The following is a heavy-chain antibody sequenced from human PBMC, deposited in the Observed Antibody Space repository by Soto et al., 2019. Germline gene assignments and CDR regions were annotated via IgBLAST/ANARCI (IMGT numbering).Heavy chain of an antibody. D-gene: IGHD1-1*01. V-gene: IGHV1-69*13. CDR2: IIPIFGTA. CDR3: ARQTNKVATQPGNWFDT. Sequence: SVKVSCKASGDTFSSYAISWVRQAPGQGLEWMGGIIPIFGTANYAQKFQGRVTITADESTSTAYMELSSLRSEDTAVYYCARQTNKVATQPGNWFDTWGQGTLVTVSS. CDR1: GDTFSSYA. J-gene: IGHJ5*02.